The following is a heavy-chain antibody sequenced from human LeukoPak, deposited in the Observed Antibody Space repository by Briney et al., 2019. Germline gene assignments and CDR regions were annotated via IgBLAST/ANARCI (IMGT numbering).Heavy chain of an antibody. CDR3: AREGEAGTGAYDI. CDR2: IGDAGDT. Sequence: GGSLRLSCAASGFTFDDYAMHWVRQAPGKGLEWVSAIGDAGDTYYAGSVKGRFTISRENAKNSLYLQMNSLRAGDTAVYYCAREGEAGTGAYDIWGQGTMVTVSS. J-gene: IGHJ3*02. CDR1: GFTFDDYA. V-gene: IGHV3-13*01. D-gene: IGHD6-19*01.